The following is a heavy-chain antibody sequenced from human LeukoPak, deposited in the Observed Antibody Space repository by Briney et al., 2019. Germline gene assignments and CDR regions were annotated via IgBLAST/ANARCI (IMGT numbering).Heavy chain of an antibody. D-gene: IGHD3-10*01. J-gene: IGHJ3*02. CDR3: ARDRIYYGSGSYYNRAFDI. CDR2: INPNSGGT. CDR1: GCTFTGYY. Sequence: GASVKVSCKASGCTFTGYYMHWVRQAPGQGLEWMGWINPNSGGTNYAQKFQGRVTMTRDTSISTAYMELSRLRSDDTAVYYCARDRIYYGSGSYYNRAFDIWGQGTMVTVSS. V-gene: IGHV1-2*02.